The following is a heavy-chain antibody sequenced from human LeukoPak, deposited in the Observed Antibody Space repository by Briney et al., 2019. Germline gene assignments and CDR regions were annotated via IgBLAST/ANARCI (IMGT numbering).Heavy chain of an antibody. Sequence: SETLSLTCSVSGASIRSYYWSWIRQPPEKGLEWIGYIYHTGSTNYSPSLNSRVTMSVDTSKNEFSLKLSSVTAADTAVYYCARQSRLVIFGVANYWFDPWSQGTLVTVSS. J-gene: IGHJ5*02. CDR1: GASIRSYY. V-gene: IGHV4-59*08. CDR2: IYHTGST. D-gene: IGHD3-3*01. CDR3: ARQSRLVIFGVANYWFDP.